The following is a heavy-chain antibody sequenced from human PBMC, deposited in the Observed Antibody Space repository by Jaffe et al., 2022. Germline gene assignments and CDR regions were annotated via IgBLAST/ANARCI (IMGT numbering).Heavy chain of an antibody. V-gene: IGHV1-69*05. CDR1: GGTFSSYA. J-gene: IGHJ2*01. D-gene: IGHD3-22*01. CDR2: IIPIFGTA. Sequence: QVQLVQSGAEVKKPGSSVKVSCKASGGTFSSYAISWVRQAPGQGLEWMGGIIPIFGTANYAQKFQGRVTITTDESTSTAYMELSSLRSEDTAVYYCARTPRPRYYDSSGYYRTNWYFDLWGRGTLVTVSS. CDR3: ARTPRPRYYDSSGYYRTNWYFDL.